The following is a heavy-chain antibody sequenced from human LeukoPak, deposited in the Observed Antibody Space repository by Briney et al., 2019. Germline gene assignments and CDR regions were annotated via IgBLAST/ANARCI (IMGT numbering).Heavy chain of an antibody. J-gene: IGHJ4*02. CDR2: ISGDGGST. CDR1: GFTFDDYA. D-gene: IGHD3-9*01. CDR3: ARSPYYDILAGFYYYFDY. Sequence: GGSLRLPCAASGFTFDDYAMHWVRQAPGKGLEWVSLISGDGGSTYYADSVKGRLTISRDNSKSTLYLQMNSLRAEDTATYYCARSPYYDILAGFYYYFDYWGQGTLVTVSS. V-gene: IGHV3-43*02.